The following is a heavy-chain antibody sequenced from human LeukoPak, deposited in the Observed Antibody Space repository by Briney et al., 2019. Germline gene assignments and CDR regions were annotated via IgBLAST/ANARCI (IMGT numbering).Heavy chain of an antibody. CDR2: IYYSGST. CDR3: ARDHGSSTGGYYFDY. D-gene: IGHD6-13*01. Sequence: SETLSLTCTVSGGSISSYYWSWIRQPPGKGLEWIGYIYYSGSTNYNPSLKSRVTISVDTSKNQFSLKLSSVTAADTAVYYCARDHGSSTGGYYFDYWGQGTLVTVSS. CDR1: GGSISSYY. V-gene: IGHV4-59*01. J-gene: IGHJ4*02.